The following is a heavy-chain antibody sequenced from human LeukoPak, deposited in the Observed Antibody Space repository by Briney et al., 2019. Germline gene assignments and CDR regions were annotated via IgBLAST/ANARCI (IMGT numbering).Heavy chain of an antibody. Sequence: GGSLRLSCAASGFTLSTYAMSWVRQPPGRGLEWVANIKQDGSDKYYVDSVKGRFTISRDNAKNSLYLQMNSLRAEDTAVFYCARVIVVTATPYYFDYWGQGTLVTVSS. V-gene: IGHV3-7*01. D-gene: IGHD2-21*02. CDR2: IKQDGSDK. CDR1: GFTLSTYA. J-gene: IGHJ4*02. CDR3: ARVIVVTATPYYFDY.